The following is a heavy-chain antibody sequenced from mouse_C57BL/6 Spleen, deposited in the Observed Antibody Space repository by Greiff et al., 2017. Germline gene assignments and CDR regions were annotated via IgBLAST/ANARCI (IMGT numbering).Heavy chain of an antibody. D-gene: IGHD1-1*01. CDR2: IYPGSGCT. CDR1: GYTFTSYW. V-gene: IGHV1-55*01. J-gene: IGHJ1*03. Sequence: QVQLQQPGAELVKPGASVKMSCKASGYTFTSYWITWVKQRPGQGLEWIGDIYPGSGCTNYNEKFKSKATLTVDTSSSTAYMQLSSLTSEDSAVYYCARRFYYGSSLYFDVWGTGTTVTVSS. CDR3: ARRFYYGSSLYFDV.